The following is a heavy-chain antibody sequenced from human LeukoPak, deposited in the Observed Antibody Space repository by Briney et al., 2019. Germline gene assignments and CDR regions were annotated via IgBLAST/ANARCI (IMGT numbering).Heavy chain of an antibody. CDR2: IYYSGST. Sequence: PSETLSLTCTVSGGSISSSRYYWGWIRQPPGKGLEWIGSIYYSGSTYYNPSLKSRVTISVDTSKNQFSLKLSSVTAADTAVYYCATYGRSYYYGSGSYYKMLEFDPWGQGTLVTVSS. CDR3: ATYGRSYYYGSGSYYKMLEFDP. D-gene: IGHD3-10*01. CDR1: GGSISSSRYY. J-gene: IGHJ5*02. V-gene: IGHV4-39*01.